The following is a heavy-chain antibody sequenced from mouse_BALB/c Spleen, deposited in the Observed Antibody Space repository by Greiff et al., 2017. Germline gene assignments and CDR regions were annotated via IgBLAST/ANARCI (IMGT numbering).Heavy chain of an antibody. J-gene: IGHJ4*01. D-gene: IGHD1-1*01. CDR2: ISYSGST. V-gene: IGHV3-2*02. CDR1: GYSITSDYA. CDR3: ARSGYYGSGGAMDY. Sequence: DVKLVESGPGLVKPSQSLSLTCTVTGYSITSDYAWNWIRQFPGNKLEWMGYISYSGSTSYNPSLKSRISITRDTSKNQFFLQLNSVTTEDTATYYCARSGYYGSGGAMDYWGQGTSVTVSS.